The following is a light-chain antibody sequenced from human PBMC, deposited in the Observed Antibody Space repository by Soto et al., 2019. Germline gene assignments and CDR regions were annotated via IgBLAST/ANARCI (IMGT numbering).Light chain of an antibody. V-gene: IGLV2-14*01. CDR1: SSDVGNYKY. CDR3: AAWDDSLNGPV. J-gene: IGLJ3*02. CDR2: EVS. Sequence: QSVLTQPASVSGSPGQSITISCTGTSSDVGNYKYVSWYQQHPGKAPKLMIYEVSNRPSGVSNRFSGSKSGNTASLTISGLQSEDEAEYYCAAWDDSLNGPVFGGGTKLTVL.